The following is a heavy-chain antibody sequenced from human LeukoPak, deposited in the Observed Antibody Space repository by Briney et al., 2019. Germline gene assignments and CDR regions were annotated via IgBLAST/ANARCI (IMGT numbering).Heavy chain of an antibody. D-gene: IGHD6-13*01. Sequence: ASVKVSCKASGYTFTSYYMHWVRQAPGQGLEWMGGIIPIFGTANYAQKFQGRVTITADESTSTAYMELSSLRSEDTAVYYCAREPRSSSWYHGRPVPVFDYWGQGTLVTVSS. V-gene: IGHV1-69*13. CDR2: IIPIFGTA. CDR3: AREPRSSSWYHGRPVPVFDY. J-gene: IGHJ4*02. CDR1: GYTFTSYY.